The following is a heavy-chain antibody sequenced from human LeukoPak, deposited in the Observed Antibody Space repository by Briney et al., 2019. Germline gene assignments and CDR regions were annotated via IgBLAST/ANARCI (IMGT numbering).Heavy chain of an antibody. Sequence: PGGSLRLSCAASGFTVSGNYMSWVRQAPGKGLEWLSVIHRGGNTYYADSVKGRFTISRDSSKNTVFLQMDSLRAEDTAVYYCARDPGYGLGVDCGDYWGQGTLVTVSS. D-gene: IGHD3-10*01. CDR2: IHRGGNT. CDR1: GFTVSGNY. V-gene: IGHV3-66*01. CDR3: ARDPGYGLGVDCGDY. J-gene: IGHJ4*02.